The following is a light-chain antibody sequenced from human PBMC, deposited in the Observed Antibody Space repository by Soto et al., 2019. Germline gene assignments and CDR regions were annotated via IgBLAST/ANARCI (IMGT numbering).Light chain of an antibody. J-gene: IGKJ4*01. CDR1: QSVGRNY. CDR3: QQYASSPLT. Sequence: EIVLTQSPGTLSLSPGERATLSCRASQSVGRNYLAWYQQKPGQAPRLLIYGASSRATGISVRFSGSGSGTDFALTISRLEPEDFAVYYCQQYASSPLTFGGGTKVEIK. V-gene: IGKV3-20*01. CDR2: GAS.